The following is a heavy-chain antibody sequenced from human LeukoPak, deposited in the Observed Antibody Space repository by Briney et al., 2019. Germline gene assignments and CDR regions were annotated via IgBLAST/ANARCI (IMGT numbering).Heavy chain of an antibody. J-gene: IGHJ4*02. CDR2: ISSSGSTI. D-gene: IGHD3-16*01. V-gene: IGHV3-48*03. CDR1: GFTFSSYE. Sequence: GGSLRLSCAASGFTFSSYEMNWVRQAPGKGLEWVSYISSSGSTIYYPDSVKGRFTISRDNAKNSLYLQMNSLRAEDTAVYYCARGVAAPIGGYYFDYWGQGTLVTVSS. CDR3: ARGVAAPIGGYYFDY.